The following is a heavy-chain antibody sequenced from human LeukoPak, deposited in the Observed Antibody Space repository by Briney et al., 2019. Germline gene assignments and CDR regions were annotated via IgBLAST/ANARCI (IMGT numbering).Heavy chain of an antibody. Sequence: GGSLRLSCSAPGLTFPSYALHWVRQAPGKGLEYVSAISTTGSRTYYADSVKGRFTISRDNSKSTIYLQMISLRPEDTAVYYCVTAYCSSTNCYGPEYWGRGTLVTVSS. J-gene: IGHJ4*02. D-gene: IGHD2-2*01. CDR2: ISTTGSRT. CDR1: GLTFPSYA. CDR3: VTAYCSSTNCYGPEY. V-gene: IGHV3-64D*06.